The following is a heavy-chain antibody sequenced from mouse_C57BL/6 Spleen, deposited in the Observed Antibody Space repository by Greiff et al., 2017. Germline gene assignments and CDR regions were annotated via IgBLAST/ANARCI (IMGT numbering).Heavy chain of an antibody. CDR3: ARHEEGVTTVVEGVSPGWYFDY. Sequence: EVKVVESGGDLVKPGGSLKLSCAASGFTFSSYGMSWVRQTPDKRLELVSTISSGGSYTYYPDSVKGRFTISRDNAKNTLYLQMSSLKSEDTVMYYCARHEEGVTTVVEGVSPGWYFDYWGQGTTLTVSS. CDR1: GFTFSSYG. V-gene: IGHV5-6*01. D-gene: IGHD1-1*01. J-gene: IGHJ2*01. CDR2: ISSGGSYT.